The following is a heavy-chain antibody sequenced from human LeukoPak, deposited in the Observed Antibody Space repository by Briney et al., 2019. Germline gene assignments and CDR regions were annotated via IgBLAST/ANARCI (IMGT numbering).Heavy chain of an antibody. V-gene: IGHV3-23*01. J-gene: IGHJ4*02. CDR1: GITLSNYG. CDR2: ISGSGGST. Sequence: GRSLRLSCALAGITLSNYGMSWVRQAPRKGLEWVAGISGSGGSTNYADSVKGRSTISRDNPTNTPSLQMNSLRAEDTAVYFCAKRGVVIPVILVGFHKETYYFDAWGRGALVTVSS. CDR3: AKRGVVIPVILVGFHKETYYFDA. D-gene: IGHD3-22*01.